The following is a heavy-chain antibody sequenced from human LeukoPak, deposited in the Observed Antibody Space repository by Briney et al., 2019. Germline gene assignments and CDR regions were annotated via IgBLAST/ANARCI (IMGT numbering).Heavy chain of an antibody. J-gene: IGHJ4*02. V-gene: IGHV1-2*02. CDR2: INPNSGGT. CDR3: AREHGSGSYWWADY. Sequence: ASVKVSCKASGYTFTGYYMHWVGPAPGQGLEWMGWINPNSGGTNYAQKFQSRVTMTRDTSISTAYMELSRLRSDDTAVYYCAREHGSGSYWWADYWGQGTLVTVSS. CDR1: GYTFTGYY. D-gene: IGHD1-26*01.